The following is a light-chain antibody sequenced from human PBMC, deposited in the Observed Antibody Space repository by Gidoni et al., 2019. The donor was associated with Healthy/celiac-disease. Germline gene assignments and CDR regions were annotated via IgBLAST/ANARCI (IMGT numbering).Light chain of an antibody. Sequence: VWTQSPGTLSLSPGERATLSCRASQRVSSSYLAWYQQKPGQAPRLLIYGASSRATGIPDRFSGSGSGTDFTLTISSLEPEDFAVYYCQQYGSSRLTFXPXTKVDIK. J-gene: IGKJ3*01. V-gene: IGKV3-20*01. CDR1: QRVSSSY. CDR2: GAS. CDR3: QQYGSSRLT.